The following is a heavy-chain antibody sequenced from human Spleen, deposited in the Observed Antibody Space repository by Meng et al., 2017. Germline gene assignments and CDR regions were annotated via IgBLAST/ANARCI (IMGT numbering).Heavy chain of an antibody. V-gene: IGHV4-38-2*01. CDR1: GYSISSGYY. CDR3: ARISYSGYDSGDY. CDR2: IYHSGST. D-gene: IGHD5-12*01. Sequence: SETLSLTCAVSGYSISSGYYWGWIRQPPGKGLEWIGSIYHSGSTYYNPSLKSRVTISVDTSKNQFSLKLSSVTAADTAVYYCARISYSGYDSGDYWGQGTLVTVSS. J-gene: IGHJ4*02.